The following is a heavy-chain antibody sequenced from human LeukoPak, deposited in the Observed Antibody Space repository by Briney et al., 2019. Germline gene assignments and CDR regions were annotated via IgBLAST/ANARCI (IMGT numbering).Heavy chain of an antibody. CDR3: ARDFYLYGSGSYPSFDY. V-gene: IGHV3-7*03. Sequence: TGGSLRLSCAASGFTFSSYWMSWVRQAPGKGLEWVANIKQDGSEKYYVDSVKGRFTISRDNAKNSLYLQMNSLRAEDTAVYYCARDFYLYGSGSYPSFDYWGQGTLVTVSS. J-gene: IGHJ4*02. CDR1: GFTFSSYW. CDR2: IKQDGSEK. D-gene: IGHD3-10*01.